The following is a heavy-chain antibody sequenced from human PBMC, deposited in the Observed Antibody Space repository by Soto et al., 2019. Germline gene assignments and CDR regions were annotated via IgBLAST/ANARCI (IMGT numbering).Heavy chain of an antibody. CDR1: GGSFSGYY. CDR3: ARGRRLNAANHDNNCYYYMDV. D-gene: IGHD5-12*01. V-gene: IGHV4-34*01. CDR2: INHSGST. Sequence: PSETLSLTCAVYGGSFSGYYWSWIRQPPGKGLEWIGEINHSGSTNYNPSLKSRVTISVDTSKNQFSLKLSSVTAADTAVYYCARGRRLNAANHDNNCYYYMDVSGKGPTVTVSS. J-gene: IGHJ6*03.